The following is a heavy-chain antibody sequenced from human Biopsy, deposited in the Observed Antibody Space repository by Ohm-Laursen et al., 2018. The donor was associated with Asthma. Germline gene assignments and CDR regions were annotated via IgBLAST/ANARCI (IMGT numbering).Heavy chain of an antibody. Sequence: GSLRLSCAASGFSFSSYGMHWVRQAPGKGLEWVSSITGSGGFTYYADSVKGRFTISRDKSENTLYLQMNSLRAEDTAVYYCARKIAARGGMGVWGQGTTVTVSS. D-gene: IGHD6-6*01. J-gene: IGHJ6*02. V-gene: IGHV3-NL1*01. CDR1: GFSFSSYG. CDR2: ITGSGGFT. CDR3: ARKIAARGGMGV.